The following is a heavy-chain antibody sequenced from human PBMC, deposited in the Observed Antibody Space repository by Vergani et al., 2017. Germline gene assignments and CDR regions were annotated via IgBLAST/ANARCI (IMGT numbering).Heavy chain of an antibody. D-gene: IGHD3-10*01. CDR1: GFSFSSHA. CDR2: ISNDGSKK. CDR3: AKVGSVTAGSLRYNFYMDV. J-gene: IGHJ6*03. Sequence: QVQLAESGGGRVQPGRSLRLSCAASGFSFSSHAIHWVRQAPRKGLEWVAVISNDGSKKYYADSVKGRFTISRDNSKNTLDLQMNSLRTQDTAVYYCAKVGSVTAGSLRYNFYMDVLGKGTTVTVS. V-gene: IGHV3-30*18.